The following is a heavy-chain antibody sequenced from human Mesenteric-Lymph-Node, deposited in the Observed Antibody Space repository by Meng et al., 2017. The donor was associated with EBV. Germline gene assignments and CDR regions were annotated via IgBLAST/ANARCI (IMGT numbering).Heavy chain of an antibody. D-gene: IGHD5-24*01. CDR3: ARDGSGDGYTFDY. J-gene: IGHJ4*02. CDR2: ISPYNGNT. Sequence: QFKWVQSGLEVQKPVDSVNVYCKASGYTYTNFGINWVRQAPGQGIEWMGGISPYNGNTYSAQKFRGRVTMTTDTSTDTAYIELRSLRSDDTAVYSCARDGSGDGYTFDYWGQGTLVTVSS. V-gene: IGHV1-18*01. CDR1: GYTYTNFG.